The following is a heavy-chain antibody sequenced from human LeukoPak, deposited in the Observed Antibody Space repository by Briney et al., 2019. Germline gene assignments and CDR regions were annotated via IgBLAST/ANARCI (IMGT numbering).Heavy chain of an antibody. V-gene: IGHV3-20*04. Sequence: PGGSLRLSCTASGFAFDEHGMSCARQFPGGGLEWVSGINWGGGSTGYSDEVRVPFTISRDNAKNSLCLQMDSTRAEDSALYYCERAPTTRPFYFDCWGQGNLVTVSS. CDR1: GFAFDEHG. D-gene: IGHD1-26*01. CDR2: INWGGGST. CDR3: ERAPTTRPFYFDC. J-gene: IGHJ4*02.